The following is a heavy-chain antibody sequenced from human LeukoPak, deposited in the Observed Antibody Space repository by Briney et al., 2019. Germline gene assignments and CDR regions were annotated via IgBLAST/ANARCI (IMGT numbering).Heavy chain of an antibody. J-gene: IGHJ4*02. Sequence: ASVTVSCKASGYTFTRYGISWVRQSPGQGLQWLGWISASNGNTSCAQKFRDRVTMSTDTSTGTAYLDVRSLTSDDTAVYYCARDHSNWNYAPDFWGQGTLVIVSS. CDR1: GYTFTRYG. CDR3: ARDHSNWNYAPDF. V-gene: IGHV1-18*01. D-gene: IGHD1-7*01. CDR2: ISASNGNT.